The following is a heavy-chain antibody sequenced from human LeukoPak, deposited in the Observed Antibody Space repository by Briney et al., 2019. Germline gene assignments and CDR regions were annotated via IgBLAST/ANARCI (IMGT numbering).Heavy chain of an antibody. J-gene: IGHJ3*02. V-gene: IGHV4-34*01. Sequence: SETLSLTCAVYGGSFSGYYWSWIRQPPGKGLEWIGEINHSGSTNYNPSLKSRVTISVDTSKNQFSLKLSSVTAADTAVYYCARDDKGGDAFDIWGQGTMVTVSS. CDR1: GGSFSGYY. D-gene: IGHD1-1*01. CDR3: ARDDKGGDAFDI. CDR2: INHSGST.